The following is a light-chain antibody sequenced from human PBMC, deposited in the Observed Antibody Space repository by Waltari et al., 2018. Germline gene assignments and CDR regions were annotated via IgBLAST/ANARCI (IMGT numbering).Light chain of an antibody. CDR3: HQYHKWSPFT. V-gene: IGKV3-15*01. J-gene: IGKJ2*01. Sequence: EIVMTQSPATLSVSPGDRVSLSCRAGQSVNNNLAWYQQRPSQAPRLLIYGASTRANGVPNRFSGSGSGTEFALSISSLQSEDFAVYSCHQYHKWSPFTFGQGTNL. CDR1: QSVNNN. CDR2: GAS.